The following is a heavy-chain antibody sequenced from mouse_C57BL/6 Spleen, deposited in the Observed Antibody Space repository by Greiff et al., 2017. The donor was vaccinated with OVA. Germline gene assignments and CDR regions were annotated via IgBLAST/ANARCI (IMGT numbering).Heavy chain of an antibody. Sequence: VHLVESGAELAKPGASVKLSCKASGYTFTSYWMHWVKQRPGQGLEWIGYINPSSGYTKYNQKFKDKATLTADKSSSTAYMQLSSLTYEDSAVYYCARSPGPSYWYFDVWGTGTTVTVSS. CDR1: GYTFTSYW. CDR3: ARSPGPSYWYFDV. J-gene: IGHJ1*03. V-gene: IGHV1-7*01. CDR2: INPSSGYT.